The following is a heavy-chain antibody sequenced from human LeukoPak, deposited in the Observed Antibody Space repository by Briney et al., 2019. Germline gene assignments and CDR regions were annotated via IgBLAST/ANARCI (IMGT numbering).Heavy chain of an antibody. CDR3: ARDSYYYDSSGYYTPLYYYGMDV. Sequence: GGSLRLSCAASGVTFSSDAMCWGRQAPRQGLEWVSAISGSGGSTYYADSVKGRFTISRDNSKNTLYLQMNSLRAEDTAVYYCARDSYYYDSSGYYTPLYYYGMDVWGQGTTVTVSS. CDR1: GVTFSSDA. CDR2: ISGSGGST. D-gene: IGHD3-22*01. J-gene: IGHJ6*02. V-gene: IGHV3-23*01.